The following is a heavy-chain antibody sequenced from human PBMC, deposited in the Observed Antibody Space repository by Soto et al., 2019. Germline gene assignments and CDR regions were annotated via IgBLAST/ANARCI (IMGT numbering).Heavy chain of an antibody. CDR3: ARDEKWLEVWYYFDY. CDR1: GFTFSSYA. Sequence: PGGSLRLSCAASGFTFSSYAMHWVRQAPGKGLEWVAVISYDGSNKYYADSVKGRFTISRDNSKNTLYLQMNSLRAEDTAVYYCARDEKWLEVWYYFDYWGQGTLVTVSS. D-gene: IGHD6-19*01. J-gene: IGHJ4*02. V-gene: IGHV3-30-3*01. CDR2: ISYDGSNK.